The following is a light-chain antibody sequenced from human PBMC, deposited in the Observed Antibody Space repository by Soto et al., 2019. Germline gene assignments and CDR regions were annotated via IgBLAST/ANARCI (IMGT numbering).Light chain of an antibody. J-gene: IGLJ3*02. V-gene: IGLV2-23*02. CDR2: GVR. CDR1: SSDVGSHNF. Sequence: QSALTQPASVSGSPGQSITISCTGTSSDVGSHNFVSWYQQHPGKAPILMIYGVRERPSGVSNRFSGSKSGNTASLTISGLQAEDEADYYCCSDAGSLTWVFGGGTKLTVL. CDR3: CSDAGSLTWV.